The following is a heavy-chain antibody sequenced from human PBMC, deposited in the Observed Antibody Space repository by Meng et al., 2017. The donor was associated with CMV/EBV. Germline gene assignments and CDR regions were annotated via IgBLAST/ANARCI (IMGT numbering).Heavy chain of an antibody. J-gene: IGHJ4*02. CDR1: GGTFSSYA. CDR3: ASGGSYLKYYFDY. V-gene: IGHV1-69*05. Sequence: SVKVSCKASGGTFSSYAISWVRQAPGQGLEWMGGIIPIFGTANYAQKFQGRVTITTDESTSTAYMELSSLRSEDTAVYYCASGGSYLKYYFDYWGQGTLVTVPQ. D-gene: IGHD1-26*01. CDR2: IIPIFGTA.